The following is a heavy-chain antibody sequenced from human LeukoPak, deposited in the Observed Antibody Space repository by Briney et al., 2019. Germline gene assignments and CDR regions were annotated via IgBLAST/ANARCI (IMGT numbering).Heavy chain of an antibody. J-gene: IGHJ3*02. CDR1: GFTFSSYG. CDR3: AKDSRGSGYYPDAIDI. V-gene: IGHV3-30*02. Sequence: GGSLRLSCAASGFTFSSYGMSWVRQAPGKGLEWVAFIRYDGSDKYYADSVTGRFTISRDNFKNTLYLQMNSLRAEDTAVYYCAKDSRGSGYYPDAIDIWGQGTVVSVSS. D-gene: IGHD3-22*01. CDR2: IRYDGSDK.